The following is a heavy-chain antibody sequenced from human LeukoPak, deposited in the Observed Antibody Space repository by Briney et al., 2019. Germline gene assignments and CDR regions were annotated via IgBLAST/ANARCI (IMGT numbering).Heavy chain of an antibody. CDR3: AKWARDCSSTSCYMRY. D-gene: IGHD2-2*02. V-gene: IGHV3-23*01. CDR1: GFTFSSYG. J-gene: IGHJ4*02. CDR2: ISGGGGST. Sequence: PGGSLRLSCAASGFTFSSYGMHWVRQAPGKGLEWVSAISGGGGSTYYADSVKGRFTISRDNSKNTLYLQMNSLRAEDTAVYYCAKWARDCSSTSCYMRYWGQGTLVTVSS.